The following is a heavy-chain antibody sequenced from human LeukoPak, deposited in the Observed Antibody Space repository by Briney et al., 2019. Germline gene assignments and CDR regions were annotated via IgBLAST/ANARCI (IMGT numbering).Heavy chain of an antibody. CDR2: ISSSGSTI. J-gene: IGHJ4*02. CDR1: GFTFSSYE. V-gene: IGHV3-48*03. CDR3: ARPYSGYETDY. D-gene: IGHD5-12*01. Sequence: GGSLRLSCAASGFTFSSYEMNWVRQARGKGLEWVSYISSSGSTIYYADSVKGRFTISRDNAKNSLYLQMNSLRAEDTAVYYCARPYSGYETDYWGQGTLVTVSS.